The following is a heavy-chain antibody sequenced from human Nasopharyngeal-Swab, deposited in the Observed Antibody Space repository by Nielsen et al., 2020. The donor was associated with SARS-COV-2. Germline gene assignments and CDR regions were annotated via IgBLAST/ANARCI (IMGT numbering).Heavy chain of an antibody. CDR2: ISAYNGNT. Sequence: ASVTVSCKASGYTFTSYGISWVRQAPGQGLEWMGWISAYNGNTNYAQKFQGRVTMTTDTSTSTAYMELRSLRSDDTAVYYCARDLRITIFGVVTSYYYYYGMDVWGQGTTVTVSS. CDR3: ARDLRITIFGVVTSYYYYYGMDV. V-gene: IGHV1-18*01. D-gene: IGHD3-3*01. J-gene: IGHJ6*02. CDR1: GYTFTSYG.